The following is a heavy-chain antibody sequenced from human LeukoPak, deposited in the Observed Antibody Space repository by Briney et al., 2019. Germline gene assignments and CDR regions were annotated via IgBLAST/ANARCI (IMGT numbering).Heavy chain of an antibody. D-gene: IGHD5/OR15-5a*01. CDR2: MNPNSGNT. J-gene: IGHJ4*02. CDR1: GYTFTSYD. V-gene: IGHV1-8*01. Sequence: ASVKVSCKASGYTFTSYDINWVRQATGQGLEWMGWMNPNSGNTGYAQKFQGRVTMTRNTSISTAYMELSSLRSEDTAVYYCARWRVKSVHPDFDYWGQGTLVTVSS. CDR3: ARWRVKSVHPDFDY.